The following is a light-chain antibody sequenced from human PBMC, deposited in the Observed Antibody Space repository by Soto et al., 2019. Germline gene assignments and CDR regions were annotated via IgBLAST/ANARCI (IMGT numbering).Light chain of an antibody. CDR3: LLSFSGARLV. Sequence: QAVVTQEPSLTVSPGGTVTLNCGSSTGTVTNGHYPYWFQQKPGQAPKTLIYDTSNRHSWTPARFSGSLRGGTAALTLTGAQPDDEADYYCLLSFSGARLVFGGGTKLTVL. CDR2: DTS. J-gene: IGLJ3*02. CDR1: TGTVTNGHY. V-gene: IGLV7-46*01.